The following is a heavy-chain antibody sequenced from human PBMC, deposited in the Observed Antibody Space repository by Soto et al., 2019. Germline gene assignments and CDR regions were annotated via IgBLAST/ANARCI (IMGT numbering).Heavy chain of an antibody. V-gene: IGHV3-48*01. CDR1: GFTFSSYS. CDR2: ISSSSSTI. Sequence: GGSLRLSCAASGFTFSSYSMNWVRQAPGKGLEWVSYISSSSSTIYYADSVKGRFTISRDNAKNSLYLQMNSLRAEDTAVYYCARREYGSGSEPWVGYYYYYYMDVWGKGTTVTVSS. D-gene: IGHD3-10*01. CDR3: ARREYGSGSEPWVGYYYYYYMDV. J-gene: IGHJ6*03.